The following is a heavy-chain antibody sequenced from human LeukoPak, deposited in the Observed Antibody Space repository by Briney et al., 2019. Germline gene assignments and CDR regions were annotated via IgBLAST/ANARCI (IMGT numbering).Heavy chain of an antibody. Sequence: PSETLSLTCTVSGYSISSGYYRGWIRPPPGRGLEWIGTIYHRGTTYYNPSLKSRVTISLDTSKNQFSLKVNSVTAADTAVYFCARVPSGYDPNWFDPWGQGTLVTVSS. CDR3: ARVPSGYDPNWFDP. CDR1: GYSISSGYY. V-gene: IGHV4-38-2*02. CDR2: IYHRGTT. D-gene: IGHD5-12*01. J-gene: IGHJ5*02.